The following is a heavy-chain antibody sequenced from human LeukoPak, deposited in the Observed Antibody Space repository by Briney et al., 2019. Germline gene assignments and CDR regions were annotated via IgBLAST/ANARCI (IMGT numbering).Heavy chain of an antibody. CDR3: ARGLGSSSWTGDFQH. CDR2: IIPILGIA. CDR1: GGTFSSYA. V-gene: IGHV1-69*04. D-gene: IGHD6-13*01. Sequence: ASVKVSCKASGGTFSSYAISWVRQAPGQGLEWMGRIIPILGIANYAQKFQGRVTITADKSTSTAYMELSSLRSEDTAVYYCARGLGSSSWTGDFQHWGQGTLVTVSS. J-gene: IGHJ1*01.